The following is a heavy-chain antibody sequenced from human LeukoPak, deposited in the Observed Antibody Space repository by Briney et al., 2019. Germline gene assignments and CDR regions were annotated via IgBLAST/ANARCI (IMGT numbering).Heavy chain of an antibody. V-gene: IGHV3-48*01. D-gene: IGHD4-23*01. CDR1: GFTFSSYS. J-gene: IGHJ6*02. Sequence: GGSLRLSCAASGFTFSSYSMNWVRQAPGKGLEWVSYISSSSSTIYYADSVKGRFTISRDNAKNSLYLQMNSLRAEDTAVHYCARVRTTVVTPAYFYGMDVWGQGTTVTVSS. CDR3: ARVRTTVVTPAYFYGMDV. CDR2: ISSSSSTI.